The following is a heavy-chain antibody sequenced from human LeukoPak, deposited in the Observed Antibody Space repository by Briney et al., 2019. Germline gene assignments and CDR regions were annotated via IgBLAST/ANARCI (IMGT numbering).Heavy chain of an antibody. CDR3: ARVSGGSGWPLGWFDP. D-gene: IGHD6-19*01. CDR1: GGSISGYY. V-gene: IGHV4-59*01. Sequence: SETLSLTCAVSGGSISGYYWSWIRQPPGKGLEWIGYVYDSGITTYNPSLKSRVTISVDTSKNQFSLKLSSVTAADTAVYYCARVSGGSGWPLGWFDPWGQGTLVTVSS. CDR2: VYDSGIT. J-gene: IGHJ5*02.